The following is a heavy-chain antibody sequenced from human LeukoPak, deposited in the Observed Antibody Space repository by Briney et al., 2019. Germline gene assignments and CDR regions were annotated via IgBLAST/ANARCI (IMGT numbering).Heavy chain of an antibody. D-gene: IGHD1-26*01. CDR2: ISPGNNYI. Sequence: PGGSLRLSCAASGFTFNSYNMNWVRQAPGEGLEWVSSISPGNNYIYYADSVKGRFTISRDNVKNSLYLQMNNLRAEDTAVYFCARDLSPRGNCFDYWGQGTLVTVSS. J-gene: IGHJ4*02. V-gene: IGHV3-21*01. CDR3: ARDLSPRGNCFDY. CDR1: GFTFNSYN.